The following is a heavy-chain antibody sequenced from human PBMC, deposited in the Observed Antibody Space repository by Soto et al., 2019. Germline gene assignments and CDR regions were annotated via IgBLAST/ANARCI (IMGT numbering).Heavy chain of an antibody. CDR1: GFTFSSYA. D-gene: IGHD1-26*01. Sequence: GGSLRLSCAASGFTFSSYAMSWVRQAPGKGLEWVANIKTDGSENYYVDSVKGRFTISRDNAKNSLFLQMNSLRAEDTDVYYCARIGPSGGRQLVDYYFALDVWGQGTTVTVSS. CDR2: IKTDGSEN. V-gene: IGHV3-7*03. J-gene: IGHJ6*02. CDR3: ARIGPSGGRQLVDYYFALDV.